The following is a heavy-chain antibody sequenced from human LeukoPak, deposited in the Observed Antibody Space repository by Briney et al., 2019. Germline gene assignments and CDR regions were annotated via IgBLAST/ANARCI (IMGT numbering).Heavy chain of an antibody. CDR1: GGSISSSNYY. D-gene: IGHD2-21*01. CDR3: ARHYSFYFDP. J-gene: IGHJ5*02. V-gene: IGHV4-39*01. Sequence: SETLSLTCTVSGGSISSSNYYWGWIRQPPGKGLEWIGSAYYSGSTYYNPSLTSRVTTPVDPSKNQFSLKVSSVTAADTAVYYCARHYSFYFDPWGQGTLVTVSS. CDR2: AYYSGST.